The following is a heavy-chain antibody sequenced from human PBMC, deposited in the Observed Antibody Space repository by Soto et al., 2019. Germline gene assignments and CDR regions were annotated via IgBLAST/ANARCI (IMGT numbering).Heavy chain of an antibody. D-gene: IGHD2-21*01. CDR1: GFTFSNYD. CDR3: ARPDCGSGTNCEFGAGAFAY. J-gene: IGHJ4*02. V-gene: IGHV3-23*01. CDR2: VSSSGSST. Sequence: EVRRLESGGGLVQPGGCLRLSCAASGFTFSNYDMSWVRHAPGNGLEWVSSVSSSGSSTYYADSVKGRFTISRVNPKKTLHMQMRSPNDADTAVYYCARPDCGSGTNCEFGAGAFAYWGQGNLVTVTS.